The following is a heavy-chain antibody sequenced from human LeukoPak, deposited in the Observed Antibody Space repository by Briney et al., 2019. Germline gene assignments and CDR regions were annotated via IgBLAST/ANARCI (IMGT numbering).Heavy chain of an antibody. CDR1: GYTFTSYD. V-gene: IGHV1-8*01. D-gene: IGHD6-13*01. Sequence: ASVKVSCKASGYTFTSYDINWVRQAPGQGLEWMGWMNPNSGNTGYAQKFQGRVTMTRDTSINTAYMELSSLRSDDTAVYYCARHEGYSSSWYGPPPGNWFDPWGQGTLVTVSS. J-gene: IGHJ5*02. CDR2: MNPNSGNT. CDR3: ARHEGYSSSWYGPPPGNWFDP.